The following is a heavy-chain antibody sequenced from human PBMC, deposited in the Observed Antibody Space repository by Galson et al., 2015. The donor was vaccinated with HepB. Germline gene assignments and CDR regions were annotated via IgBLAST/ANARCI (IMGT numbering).Heavy chain of an antibody. Sequence: SLRLSCAASGFTFSSYAMHWVRQAPGKGLEWLAVISYDGSNKYYADSVKGRFTISRDNSKNTLYLQMNSLRAEDTAVYYCAREQLGGVVDYWGQGTLVTVSS. J-gene: IGHJ4*02. CDR2: ISYDGSNK. V-gene: IGHV3-30*04. CDR3: AREQLGGVVDY. CDR1: GFTFSSYA. D-gene: IGHD2-8*01.